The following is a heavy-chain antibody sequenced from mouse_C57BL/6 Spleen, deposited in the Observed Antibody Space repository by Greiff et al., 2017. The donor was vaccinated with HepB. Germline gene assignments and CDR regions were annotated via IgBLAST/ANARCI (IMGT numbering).Heavy chain of an antibody. V-gene: IGHV2-6*01. CDR3: ASIGHASLFAY. CDR2: IWGVGST. CDR1: GFSLTSYG. Sequence: VQLQQSGPGLVAPSQSLSITCTVSGFSLTSYGVDWVRQSPGKGLEWLGVIWGVGSTNYNSALKSRLSISKDNSKSQVFLKMNSLQTDDTAMYYCASIGHASLFAYWGQGTLVTVSA. D-gene: IGHD3-3*01. J-gene: IGHJ3*01.